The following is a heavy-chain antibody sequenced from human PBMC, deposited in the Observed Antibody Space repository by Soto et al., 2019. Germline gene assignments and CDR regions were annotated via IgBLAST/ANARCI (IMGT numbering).Heavy chain of an antibody. V-gene: IGHV3-66*01. Sequence: EVQLVESGGGLVQPGGSLRLSCAASGFTVSSNYMTWVRQAPGKGLEWVSVIYSGGSTYYADSVKDRFTISRDNSKNTVYLQMSSLRVEDTPIYYCATGGSGVFDYWGQGTLVTVSS. CDR2: IYSGGST. J-gene: IGHJ4*02. CDR3: ATGGSGVFDY. D-gene: IGHD6-19*01. CDR1: GFTVSSNY.